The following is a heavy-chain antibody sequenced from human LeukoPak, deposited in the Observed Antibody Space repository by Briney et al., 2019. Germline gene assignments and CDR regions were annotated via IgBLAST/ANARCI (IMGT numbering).Heavy chain of an antibody. J-gene: IGHJ4*02. CDR2: IFHSGNT. D-gene: IGHD5-18*01. CDR3: ARGIEQTENNFNY. Sequence: SQTLSLTCAVSGDSISSGGYSWSWIRQPPGKGLEWIGYIFHSGNTYYNPSLKSRVIISVDRSKNQFSLKLTSVTAADTAVYYCARGIEQTENNFNYWGQGTRVTVSS. CDR1: GDSISSGGYS. V-gene: IGHV4-30-2*01.